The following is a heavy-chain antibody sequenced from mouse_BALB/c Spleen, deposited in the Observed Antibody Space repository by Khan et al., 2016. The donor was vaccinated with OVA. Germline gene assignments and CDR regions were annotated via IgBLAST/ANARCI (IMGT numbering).Heavy chain of an antibody. V-gene: IGHV3-6*02. CDR3: ARGGSSGPAWFAY. J-gene: IGHJ3*01. CDR2: IRYDGNS. Sequence: EVQLQESGPGLVKPSQSLSLTCSVTGYSITSGYFWNWIRQFPGNNLEWMGYIRYDGNSNYNPSLKNRISITRDTSKNHFCLKLNSVTPEDTATYYCARGGSSGPAWFAYWGQGTLVTVSA. D-gene: IGHD3-1*01. CDR1: GYSITSGYF.